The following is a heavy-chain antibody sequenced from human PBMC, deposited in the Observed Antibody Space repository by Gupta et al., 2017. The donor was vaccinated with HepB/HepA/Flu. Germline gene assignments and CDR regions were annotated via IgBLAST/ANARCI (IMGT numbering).Heavy chain of an antibody. D-gene: IGHD2-2*01. CDR1: GFTVSSND. V-gene: IGHV3-66*01. CDR2: IYNGGST. CDR3: ARKPGSSSSYYYYGLDV. Sequence: EVRLVDSGGGLVQPGGSLRLSCAASGFTVSSNDMSWVRQAPGKGLAWVSVIYNGGSTYDTDAVKGRFTISRDKSKNTLYLQMNSLRAEDTAVYYCARKPGSSSSYYYYGLDVWGQGTTVTVSS. J-gene: IGHJ6*02.